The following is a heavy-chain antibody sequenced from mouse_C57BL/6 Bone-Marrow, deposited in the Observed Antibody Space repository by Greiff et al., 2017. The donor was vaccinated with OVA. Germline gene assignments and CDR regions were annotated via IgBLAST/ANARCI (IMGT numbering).Heavy chain of an antibody. Sequence: VQLQQPGAELVMPGASVKLSCKASGYTFTSYWMHWVKQRPGQGLEWIGEIDPSDSYTNYNQKFKGKSTLTVDKSSSTAYMQLSSLTSEDSAVYYCAREGALLLRGGFAYWGQGTLVTVSA. CDR1: GYTFTSYW. J-gene: IGHJ3*01. CDR2: IDPSDSYT. V-gene: IGHV1-69*01. CDR3: AREGALLLRGGFAY. D-gene: IGHD1-1*01.